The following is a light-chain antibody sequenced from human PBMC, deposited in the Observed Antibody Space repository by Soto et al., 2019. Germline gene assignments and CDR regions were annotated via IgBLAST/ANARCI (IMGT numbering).Light chain of an antibody. V-gene: IGKV1-5*03. CDR3: QQYNSYAYT. CDR1: QSISSC. Sequence: DIEMTQSPSTLSASVGDRVTITCRASQSISSCLAWYQQKSGKAPKLLIYKSSNLQGGVPSRFSGSGSGTEFTLTLSSLQPDDSAIYYCQQYNSYAYTFGKGTKLEIK. J-gene: IGKJ2*01. CDR2: KSS.